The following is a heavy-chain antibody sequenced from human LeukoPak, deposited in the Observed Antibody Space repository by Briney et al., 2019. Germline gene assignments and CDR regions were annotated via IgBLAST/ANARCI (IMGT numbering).Heavy chain of an antibody. CDR1: GGSFSGFY. CDR3: ARGNRQLAYYGSGSRLPYDS. J-gene: IGHJ4*02. CDR2: YNHFGST. Sequence: SETLSLTCAVSGGSFSGFYWSWIRQSPGKGLEWIGEYNHFGSTTYNPSLNNRVTISVDTSRNQFSLTLTSVTAADTAVYYCARGNRQLAYYGSGSRLPYDSWGQGSLVTVSS. V-gene: IGHV4-34*01. D-gene: IGHD3-10*01.